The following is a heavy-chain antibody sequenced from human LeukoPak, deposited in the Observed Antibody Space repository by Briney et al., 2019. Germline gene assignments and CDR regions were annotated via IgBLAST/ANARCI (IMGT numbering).Heavy chain of an antibody. V-gene: IGHV1-24*01. CDR3: ATGDGDTAMVRRFDY. J-gene: IGHJ4*02. CDR1: GYTLTELS. Sequence: ASVKVSCKVSGYTLTELSMHWVRQAPGKGLEWMGGFDPEDGETIYAQKFQGRVTMTEDTSTDTAYMELSSLRSEGTAVYHCATGDGDTAMVRRFDYWGQGTLVTVSS. CDR2: FDPEDGET. D-gene: IGHD5-18*01.